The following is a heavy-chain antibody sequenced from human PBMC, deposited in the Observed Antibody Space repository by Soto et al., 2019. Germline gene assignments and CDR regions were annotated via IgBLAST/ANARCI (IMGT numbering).Heavy chain of an antibody. Sequence: PGGSLRLSCAASGFTFSSYAMHWVRQAPSKGLEWVALISNDGSIKYYADSVKGRFTISRDNSNNTLYLQINSLKLEDTAVHYCARGRITLARGATASSGLDVWGQGTTVTVSS. CDR1: GFTFSSYA. J-gene: IGHJ6*02. CDR3: ARGRITLARGATASSGLDV. V-gene: IGHV3-30-3*01. CDR2: ISNDGSIK. D-gene: IGHD3-10*01.